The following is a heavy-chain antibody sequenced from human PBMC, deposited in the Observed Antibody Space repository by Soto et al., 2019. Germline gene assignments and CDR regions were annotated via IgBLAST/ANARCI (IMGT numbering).Heavy chain of an antibody. Sequence: GGPLRLSCAASGFTFSKYALPWVPQSPGKGLERATAINNSEHGPYYIDSVCRRFTISRDNTKNVIYLQMSDLRADDSAVYYCARGGVYGGDHCYTAMDAWGQGTTVTVSS. CDR3: ARGGVYGGDHCYTAMDA. D-gene: IGHD3-16*02. CDR2: INNSEHGP. J-gene: IGHJ6*02. V-gene: IGHV3-23*01. CDR1: GFTFSKYA.